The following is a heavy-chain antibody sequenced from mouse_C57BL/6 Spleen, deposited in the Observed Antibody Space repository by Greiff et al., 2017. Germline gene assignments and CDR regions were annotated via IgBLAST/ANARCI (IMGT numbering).Heavy chain of an antibody. CDR2: IHPSASDT. V-gene: IGHV1-74*01. CDR1: GYTFTSYW. CDR3: AMWGGLRFDY. D-gene: IGHD2-4*01. J-gene: IGHJ2*01. Sequence: QVQLQQPGPELVKPGASVKVSCKASGYTFTSYWMNWVKQRPGHGLEWIGRIHPSASDTTYNHKFKGKATLTVDNSSSTAYMQLHSLTSEDSAFCNCAMWGGLRFDYWGQGTTLTVSS.